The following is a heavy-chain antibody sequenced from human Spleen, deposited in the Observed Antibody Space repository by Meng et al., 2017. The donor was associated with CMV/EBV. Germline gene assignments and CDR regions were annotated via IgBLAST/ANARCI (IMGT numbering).Heavy chain of an antibody. CDR2: INPNSGGT. Sequence: SRYTFTGYYMHWVRQAPGQELEWMRWINPNSGGTNYAQKFQGRVTMTRDTSITTAYMELTRLRSDDTAVYYCARGWYCSSTSCSTFDYWGQGTLVTVSS. J-gene: IGHJ4*02. D-gene: IGHD2-2*02. CDR3: ARGWYCSSTSCSTFDY. CDR1: RYTFTGYY. V-gene: IGHV1-2*02.